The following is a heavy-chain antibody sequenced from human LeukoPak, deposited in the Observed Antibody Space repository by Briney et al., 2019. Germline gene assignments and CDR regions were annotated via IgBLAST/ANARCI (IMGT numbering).Heavy chain of an antibody. CDR3: AKDATYDSSGYYLIDAFDI. V-gene: IGHV3-23*01. J-gene: IGHJ3*02. CDR2: ISGSGGST. D-gene: IGHD3-22*01. CDR1: GFTFSSYA. Sequence: GGSLRLSCAASGFTFSSYAMSWVRQAPGKGLEWVSAISGSGGSTYYADSVKGRFTTSRDNSKNTLYLQMNSLRAEDTAVYYCAKDATYDSSGYYLIDAFDIWGQGTMVTVSS.